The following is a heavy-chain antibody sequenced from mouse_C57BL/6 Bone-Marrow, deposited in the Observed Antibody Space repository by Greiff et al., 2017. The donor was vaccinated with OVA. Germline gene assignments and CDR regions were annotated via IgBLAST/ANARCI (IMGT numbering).Heavy chain of an antibody. CDR2: IRNKANGYTT. CDR3: ARYNLYFDY. J-gene: IGHJ2*01. Sequence: DVMLVESGGGLVQPGGSLSLSCAASGFTFTDYYMSWVRQPPGKALEWLGFIRNKANGYTTEYSASVKGRFTISRDNSQSILYLQMNALRAEDSDTYYCARYNLYFDYWGQGTTLTVSS. V-gene: IGHV7-3*01. CDR1: GFTFTDYY.